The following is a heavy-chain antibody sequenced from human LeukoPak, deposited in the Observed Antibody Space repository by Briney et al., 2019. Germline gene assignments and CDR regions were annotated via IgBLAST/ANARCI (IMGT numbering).Heavy chain of an antibody. Sequence: SETLSLTCAVSGGSISSGGYSWSWIRQPPGKGLEWIGYIYHSGSTYYNPSLKSRVTISVDRSKNQFSLKLSSVTAADTAVYYCARGGSNSYYYDSSGYFDAFDIWGQGTMVTVSS. J-gene: IGHJ3*02. V-gene: IGHV4-30-2*01. D-gene: IGHD3-22*01. CDR1: GGSISSGGYS. CDR3: ARGGSNSYYYDSSGYFDAFDI. CDR2: IYHSGST.